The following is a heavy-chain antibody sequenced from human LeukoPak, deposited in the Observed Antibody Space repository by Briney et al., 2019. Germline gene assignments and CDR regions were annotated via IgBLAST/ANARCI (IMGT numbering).Heavy chain of an antibody. CDR3: ARGRIVGATDY. Sequence: PSETLSLTCTVSGGSISSSSYYWSWIRQPPGKGLEWIGYIYYSGSTNYNPSLKSRVTISVDTSKNQFSLKLSSVTAADTAVYYCARGRIVGATDYWGQGTLVTVSS. D-gene: IGHD1-26*01. CDR2: IYYSGST. V-gene: IGHV4-61*01. J-gene: IGHJ4*02. CDR1: GGSISSSSYY.